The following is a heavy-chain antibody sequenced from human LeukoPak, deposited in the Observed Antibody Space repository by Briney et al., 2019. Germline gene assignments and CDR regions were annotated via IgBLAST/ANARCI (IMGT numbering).Heavy chain of an antibody. D-gene: IGHD3-10*01. V-gene: IGHV3-23*01. CDR2: ISGSGDT. CDR3: ARDPYDYGSGSYYSL. J-gene: IGHJ4*02. CDR1: GFTFVGNA. Sequence: PGGSLRLSCAASGFTFVGNAVTWVRQAPGKGLEWVSTISGSGDTYYADSVKGRFTISRDDSKSTLSLQMNSLRAEDTAVYYCARDPYDYGSGSYYSLWGQGTLVTVSS.